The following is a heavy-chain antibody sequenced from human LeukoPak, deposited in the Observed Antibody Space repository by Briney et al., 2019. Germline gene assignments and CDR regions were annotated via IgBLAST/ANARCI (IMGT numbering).Heavy chain of an antibody. D-gene: IGHD3-22*01. CDR3: ARGGDYYYDSSGYYYYFDY. CDR1: GFTFSSYA. CDR2: IYYTGST. J-gene: IGHJ4*02. V-gene: IGHV4-59*01. Sequence: PGGSLRLSCAASGFTFSSYAMSWIRQSPGKGLESLGYIYYTGSTNYNPSLKSRVTMSVDTSRNQFFLRLSSVTAADTAVYYCARGGDYYYDSSGYYYYFDYWGQGTLVTVSS.